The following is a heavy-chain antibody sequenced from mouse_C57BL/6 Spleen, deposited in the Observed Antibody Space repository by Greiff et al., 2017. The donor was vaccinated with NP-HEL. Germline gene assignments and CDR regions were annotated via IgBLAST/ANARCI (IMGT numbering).Heavy chain of an antibody. CDR3: TRAYGSSFAY. D-gene: IGHD1-1*01. CDR1: GYTFTDYE. Sequence: QVQLKESGAELVRPGASVTLSCKASGYTFTDYEMHWVKQTPVHGLEWIGAIDPETGGTAYNQKFKGKAILTADKSSSTAYMELRSLTSEDSAVYYCTRAYGSSFAYWGQGTLVTVSA. J-gene: IGHJ3*01. CDR2: IDPETGGT. V-gene: IGHV1-15*01.